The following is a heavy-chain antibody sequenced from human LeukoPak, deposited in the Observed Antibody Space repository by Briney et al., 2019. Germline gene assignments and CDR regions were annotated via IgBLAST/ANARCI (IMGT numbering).Heavy chain of an antibody. CDR2: LSGSGDGT. Sequence: GGSLRLSCAASGFTFSTYAMSWVRQAPGKGLEWVSALSGSGDGTYHAESVKGRFTMSRDNSKNMLYLQMNSLRAEDTAVYYCAKGGPQLYYDSSGYYFPDYWGQGTLVTVSS. V-gene: IGHV3-23*01. CDR1: GFTFSTYA. D-gene: IGHD3-22*01. J-gene: IGHJ4*02. CDR3: AKGGPQLYYDSSGYYFPDY.